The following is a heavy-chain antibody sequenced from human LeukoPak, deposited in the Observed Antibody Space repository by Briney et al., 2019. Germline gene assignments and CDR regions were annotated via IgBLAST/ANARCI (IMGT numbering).Heavy chain of an antibody. J-gene: IGHJ4*02. D-gene: IGHD3-9*01. V-gene: IGHV3-48*03. CDR2: ISSSGSTI. CDR1: GFTFSSYE. CDR3: ARDMGGYYYDILTGYSWDY. Sequence: GGSLRLSCAASGFTFSSYEMNWVRQAPGKGLEGVSYISSSGSTIYYADSVKGRFTISRDNAKSSLYLQMNSLRAEDTAVYYCARDMGGYYYDILTGYSWDYWGQGTLVTVSS.